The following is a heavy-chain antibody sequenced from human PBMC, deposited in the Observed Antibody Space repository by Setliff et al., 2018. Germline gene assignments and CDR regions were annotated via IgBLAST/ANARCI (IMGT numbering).Heavy chain of an antibody. V-gene: IGHV3-21*04. Sequence: PGESLKISCAVSGLRFSDAWVSWVRQAPGKGLEWVSSISHSNTYIYYADSVKGRFTISRDNAKNSVDLEMNSLRAEDTAVYYCARSSSFRGPCTGGSCSDFDAWGQGILVTVSS. D-gene: IGHD2-15*01. CDR1: GLRFSDAW. CDR3: ARSSSFRGPCTGGSCSDFDA. CDR2: ISHSNTYI. J-gene: IGHJ4*02.